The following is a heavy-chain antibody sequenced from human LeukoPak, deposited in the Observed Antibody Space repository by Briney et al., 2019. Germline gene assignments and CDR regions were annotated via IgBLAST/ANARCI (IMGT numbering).Heavy chain of an antibody. V-gene: IGHV3-23*01. CDR1: GFTFSSYT. J-gene: IGHJ4*02. CDR3: AKDGGLWVSAHWGDS. CDR2: ITTSDGNT. Sequence: GGSLRLSCAASGFTFSSYTMSWVRQAPGEGLEWVSTITTSDGNTYYADSVKGRFTVSRDNSKNTLYLQMNSLRAEDTAVYYCAKDGGLWVSAHWGDSWGRGTLVTVSS. D-gene: IGHD7-27*01.